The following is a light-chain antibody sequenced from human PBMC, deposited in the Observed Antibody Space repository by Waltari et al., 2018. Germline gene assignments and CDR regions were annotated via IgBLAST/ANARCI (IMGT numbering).Light chain of an antibody. V-gene: IGKV3-20*01. Sequence: EIVLTQSPGTLSLSPGERATLSCRASQSVSSSYLAWYQQKPGQAPRLLIYGASSRATGIPDRFSGSGSGTDFTLTIRRLEPEDFAVYYCQQYGSSLPGITFGPGTKVDIK. J-gene: IGKJ3*01. CDR1: QSVSSSY. CDR3: QQYGSSLPGIT. CDR2: GAS.